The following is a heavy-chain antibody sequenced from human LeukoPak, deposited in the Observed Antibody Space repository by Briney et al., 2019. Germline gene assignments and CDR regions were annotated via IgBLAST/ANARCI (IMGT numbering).Heavy chain of an antibody. CDR2: SYYSGST. Sequence: PSETLSLTCTVSGGSISSSSYYWGWIRQPPGKGLEWIGSSYYSGSTYYNPSLKSRVTISVDTSKTQFSLKLSSVTAADTAVYYCARLGGDYGDYGLYFDYWGQGTLVTVSS. J-gene: IGHJ4*02. D-gene: IGHD4-17*01. CDR3: ARLGGDYGDYGLYFDY. CDR1: GGSISSSSYY. V-gene: IGHV4-39*01.